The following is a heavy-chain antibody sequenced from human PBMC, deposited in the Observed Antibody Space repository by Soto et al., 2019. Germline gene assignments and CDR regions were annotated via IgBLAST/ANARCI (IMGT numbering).Heavy chain of an antibody. V-gene: IGHV3-23*01. D-gene: IGHD6-13*01. CDR3: AQGALGGSGRYDLGY. CDR2: ISSSGGDT. J-gene: IGHJ4*02. CDR1: GFTFSNYA. Sequence: VQLLDSGGGLMQPGGSLRVSCAASGFTFSNYAMNWARQAPGKGPEWVSGISSSGGDTYYADSVKGRFTISRDNSKNPLYLQMNRLRVADTAIYYYAQGALGGSGRYDLGYWGPGTLVTVSS.